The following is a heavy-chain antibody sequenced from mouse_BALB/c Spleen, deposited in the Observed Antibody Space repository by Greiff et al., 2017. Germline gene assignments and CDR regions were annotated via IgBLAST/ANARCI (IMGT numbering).Heavy chain of an antibody. V-gene: IGHV5-15*02. Sequence: EVKVVESGGGLVQPGGSRKLSCAASGFTFSDYGMAWVRQAPGKGPEWVAFISNLAYSIYYADTVTGRFTISRENAKNTLYLEMSSLRSEDTAMYYCAKLGLGDCCDYWGQGTTLTVSS. CDR1: GFTFSDYG. J-gene: IGHJ2*01. CDR2: ISNLAYSI. D-gene: IGHD4-1*01. CDR3: AKLGLGDCCDY.